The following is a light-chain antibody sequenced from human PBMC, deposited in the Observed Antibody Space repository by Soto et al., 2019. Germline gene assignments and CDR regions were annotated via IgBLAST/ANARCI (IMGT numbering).Light chain of an antibody. CDR1: QDISNY. J-gene: IGKJ4*01. Sequence: EIQMTQSPSSLSASVGDRVTITCQASQDISNYLNWYQQKPGKAPKLLIYDVSNLEEGVPSRFSGSRSGTDFTFTISSLQPEDIATYYCQQYSDLPITFGGGTKVDIK. CDR3: QQYSDLPIT. CDR2: DVS. V-gene: IGKV1-33*01.